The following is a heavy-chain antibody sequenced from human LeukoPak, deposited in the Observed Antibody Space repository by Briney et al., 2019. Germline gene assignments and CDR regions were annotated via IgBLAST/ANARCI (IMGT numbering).Heavy chain of an antibody. Sequence: GGSLRLSCAASGFTFSSYSMNWVRQAPGEGLEWVSSITSSSSYIYYVDSVKGRFTISRDNARNSLYLQMSSLRAEDTAVYYCARGGSGWYHWFDSWGQGTLVTVSS. CDR1: GFTFSSYS. CDR3: ARGGSGWYHWFDS. CDR2: ITSSSSYI. V-gene: IGHV3-21*01. J-gene: IGHJ5*01. D-gene: IGHD6-19*01.